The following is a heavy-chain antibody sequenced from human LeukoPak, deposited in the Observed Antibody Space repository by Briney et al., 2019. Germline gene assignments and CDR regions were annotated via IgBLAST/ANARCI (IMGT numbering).Heavy chain of an antibody. CDR3: AKSIPEWATAFDY. Sequence: GGSLRLSCAASGFTFSSYGMHWVRQAPGKGLEWVAVISYDGSNKYYADSVKGRFTISRDYSKNTLYLQMNSLRAEDTAVYYCAKSIPEWATAFDYWGQGTLVTVSS. V-gene: IGHV3-30*18. CDR1: GFTFSSYG. J-gene: IGHJ4*02. CDR2: ISYDGSNK. D-gene: IGHD5-12*01.